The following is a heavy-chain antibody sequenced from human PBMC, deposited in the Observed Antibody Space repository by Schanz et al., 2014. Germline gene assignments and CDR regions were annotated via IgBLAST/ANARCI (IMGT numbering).Heavy chain of an antibody. CDR1: GFTLNNAW. CDR2: ISTSGTYM. CDR3: VRVSFADPRLYRGMDRDIDY. D-gene: IGHD5-18*01. Sequence: EVQLVESGGGLVKPGGSLRLSCATSGFTLNNAWMNWVRQAPGKGLQWVSSISTSGTYMYIADSLKGRLTISRDDAKKSMYLQMNNLRAEDTAVYYCVRVSFADPRLYRGMDRDIDYWGQGTLVTVSS. V-gene: IGHV3-21*01. J-gene: IGHJ4*02.